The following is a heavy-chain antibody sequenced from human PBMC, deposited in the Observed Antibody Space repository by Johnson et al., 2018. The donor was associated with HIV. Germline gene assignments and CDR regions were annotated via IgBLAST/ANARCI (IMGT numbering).Heavy chain of an antibody. J-gene: IGHJ3*02. Sequence: QVQLVESGGGVVQPGRSLRLSCPASGFTFSNYAMHWVRQAPGKGLEWMAFISYDGSNKYFTDSVRGRFTISRDNSKNTLFLQMNSLRAEDTAVYYCVRRFYDSSAFDIWGQGTMVTVAA. CDR2: ISYDGSNK. D-gene: IGHD3-22*01. CDR3: VRRFYDSSAFDI. CDR1: GFTFSNYA. V-gene: IGHV3-30-3*01.